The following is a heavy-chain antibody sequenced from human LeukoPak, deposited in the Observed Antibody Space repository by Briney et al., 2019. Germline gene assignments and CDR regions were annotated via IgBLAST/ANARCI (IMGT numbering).Heavy chain of an antibody. V-gene: IGHV4-34*01. J-gene: IGHJ4*02. CDR3: ARRQLWHTRYYYFDY. Sequence: SETLSLTCAVYGGSFSGCYWSWIRQPPGKGLEWIGEINHSGSTNYNPSLKSRVTISVDTSKNQFSLKLSSVTAADTAVYYCARRQLWHTRYYYFDYWGQGTLVTVSS. D-gene: IGHD5-18*01. CDR2: INHSGST. CDR1: GGSFSGCY.